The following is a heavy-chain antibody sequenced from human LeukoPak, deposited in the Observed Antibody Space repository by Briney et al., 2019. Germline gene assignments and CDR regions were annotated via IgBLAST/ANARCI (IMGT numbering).Heavy chain of an antibody. Sequence: ASVKVSCKASGGTFSSYAISWVRQAPGQGLEWMGRIIPILGIANYAQKFQGRVTITADKSTSTAYMELSSLRAEDTAVYYCAKSASRYTGSPHGMDVWGQGTTVTVSS. J-gene: IGHJ6*02. V-gene: IGHV1-69*04. CDR1: GGTFSSYA. CDR3: AKSASRYTGSPHGMDV. CDR2: IIPILGIA. D-gene: IGHD1-26*01.